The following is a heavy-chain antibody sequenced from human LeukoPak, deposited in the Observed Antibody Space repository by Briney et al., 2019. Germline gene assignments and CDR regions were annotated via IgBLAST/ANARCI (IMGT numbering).Heavy chain of an antibody. CDR2: ISSSGSTI. CDR1: GFTFSVSY. J-gene: IGHJ4*02. V-gene: IGHV3-11*01. CDR3: ARDWIGDGYNYYHYFDY. Sequence: PGGSVRLSCSGSGFTFSVSYMSWIRQAPGKGLEWISYISSSGSTIYYADSVKGRFTISRDNAKNSLYLQMNRLRAEDTAVYYCARDWIGDGYNYYHYFDYWGQGTLVTVSS. D-gene: IGHD5-24*01.